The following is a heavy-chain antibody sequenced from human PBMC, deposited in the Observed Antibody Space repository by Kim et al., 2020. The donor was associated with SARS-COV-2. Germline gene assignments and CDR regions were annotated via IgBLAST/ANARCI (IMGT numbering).Heavy chain of an antibody. Sequence: GGSLRLSCAASGFTVSSNYMSWVRQAPGKGLEWVSVIYSGGSTYYADSVKGRFTISRDNSKNTLYLQMNSLRAEDTAVYYCARTRTYDFWSGPTGWFDPWGQGTLVTVSS. V-gene: IGHV3-53*01. CDR2: IYSGGST. CDR3: ARTRTYDFWSGPTGWFDP. D-gene: IGHD3-3*01. CDR1: GFTVSSNY. J-gene: IGHJ5*02.